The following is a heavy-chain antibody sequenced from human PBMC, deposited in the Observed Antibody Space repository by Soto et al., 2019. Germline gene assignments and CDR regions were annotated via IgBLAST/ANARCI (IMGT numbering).Heavy chain of an antibody. D-gene: IGHD2-21*01. CDR3: AHEKHDFEGEDYYGY. V-gene: IGHV2-5*01. Sequence: QITLRESGPTLLRPTQTLTLTCTFSGFSLSTGGVGVGWIRQPPGKALEWLALIYYNDDRRYSPSLRSRLTITKHTSKSQVVLTLTNMDPVDTATYYCAHEKHDFEGEDYYGYWGQGILVTVSS. J-gene: IGHJ4*02. CDR2: IYYNDDR. CDR1: GFSLSTGGVG.